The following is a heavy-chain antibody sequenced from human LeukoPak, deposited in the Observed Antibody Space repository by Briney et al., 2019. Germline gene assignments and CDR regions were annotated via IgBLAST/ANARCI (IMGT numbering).Heavy chain of an antibody. CDR2: IYYSGST. J-gene: IGHJ3*02. Sequence: SQTLSLTCTVSGGSISSGDYYWSWIRQPPGKGLEWIGYIYYSGSTYYNPSLKSRVTISVDTSNNQFSLKLSSVTAADTAVYYCARGSYDFWSDPDAFDIWGQGTMVTVSS. CDR3: ARGSYDFWSDPDAFDI. CDR1: GGSISSGDYY. D-gene: IGHD3-3*01. V-gene: IGHV4-30-4*08.